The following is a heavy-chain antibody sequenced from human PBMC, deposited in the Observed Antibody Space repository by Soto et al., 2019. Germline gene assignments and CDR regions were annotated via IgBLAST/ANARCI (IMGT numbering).Heavy chain of an antibody. J-gene: IGHJ4*02. CDR2: ISFSGSTI. CDR1: GFTFSDYY. D-gene: IGHD2-2*02. Sequence: GGSLRLSCAASGFTFSDYYFTWIRQAPGKGLEWVSYISFSGSTIYYADSVKGRFTISRDNAKNSLYLQMNNLRPEDTAVYYCATYTSLDYWGQGTLVTVSS. CDR3: ATYTSLDY. V-gene: IGHV3-11*01.